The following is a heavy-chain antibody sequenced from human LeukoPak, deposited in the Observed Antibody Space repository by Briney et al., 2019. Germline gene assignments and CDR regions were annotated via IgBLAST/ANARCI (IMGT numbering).Heavy chain of an antibody. J-gene: IGHJ4*02. Sequence: GRSLRLSCAASGFTFSSYAIHWVRQAPGKGLEWVAVISYDGSNKYYADSVKGRFTISRDNSKNTLYLQMNSLRAEDTAVYYCASLPKLGMLDYWGQGTLVTVSS. CDR1: GFTFSSYA. V-gene: IGHV3-30-3*01. D-gene: IGHD7-27*01. CDR3: ASLPKLGMLDY. CDR2: ISYDGSNK.